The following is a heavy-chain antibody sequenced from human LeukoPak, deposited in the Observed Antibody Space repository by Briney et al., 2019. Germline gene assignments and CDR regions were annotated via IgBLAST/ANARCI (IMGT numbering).Heavy chain of an antibody. CDR3: AKDRNPYSSSCVFDY. Sequence: SSGGYYWSWIRQHPGKGLEWVSGISWNSGSIGYADSVKGRFTISRDNAKNSLYLQMNSLRAEDTALYYCAKDRNPYSSSCVFDYWGQGTLVTVSS. CDR2: ISWNSGSI. CDR1: SSGGYY. J-gene: IGHJ4*02. D-gene: IGHD6-13*01. V-gene: IGHV3-9*01.